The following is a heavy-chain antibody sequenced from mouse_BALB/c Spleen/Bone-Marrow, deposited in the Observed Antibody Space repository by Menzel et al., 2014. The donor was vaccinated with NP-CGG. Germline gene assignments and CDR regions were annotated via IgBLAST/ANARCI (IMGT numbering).Heavy chain of an antibody. V-gene: IGHV3-2*02. D-gene: IGHD2-14*01. CDR2: ISYSGFT. CDR3: SRDYRYDTWFSY. CDR1: GYSITSDYA. Sequence: EVQGVESGPGLVKPSQSLSLTCTVTGYSITSDYAWNWIRQFPGNKLEWMGYISYSGFTSYNPSLKSRISITRDTSKNQFFLQLSSVTTEDTATYYCSRDYRYDTWFSYWGQGTLVTVSA. J-gene: IGHJ3*01.